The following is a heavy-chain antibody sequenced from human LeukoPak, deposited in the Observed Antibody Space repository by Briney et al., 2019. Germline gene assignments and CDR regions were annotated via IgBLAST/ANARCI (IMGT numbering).Heavy chain of an antibody. CDR3: AKDRYYGSGSYYPTNWLDP. CDR1: GFTFSSYG. J-gene: IGHJ5*02. D-gene: IGHD3-10*01. V-gene: IGHV3-30*02. CDR2: IRYDGSNK. Sequence: GGSLRLSCAASGFTFSSYGMHWVRQAPGKGLEWVAFIRYDGSNKYYADSVKGRFTISRDNSKNTLYLQMNSLRAEDTAVYYCAKDRYYGSGSYYPTNWLDPWGQGTLVTVSP.